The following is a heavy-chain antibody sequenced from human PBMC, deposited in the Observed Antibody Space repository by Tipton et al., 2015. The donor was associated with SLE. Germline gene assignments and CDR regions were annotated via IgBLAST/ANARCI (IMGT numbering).Heavy chain of an antibody. CDR1: GGSFSGYY. D-gene: IGHD3-9*01. Sequence: TLSLTCAVYGGSFSGYYWSWIRQPPGKGLEWIGEINPSGSTNYNPSLKRRVTISIDTSKNQFSLKLNSLTAADTAVYYCANRAQITYDILTGLGSGWFDPWGQGTLVTVSS. CDR3: ANRAQITYDILTGLGSGWFDP. V-gene: IGHV4-34*01. CDR2: INPSGST. J-gene: IGHJ5*02.